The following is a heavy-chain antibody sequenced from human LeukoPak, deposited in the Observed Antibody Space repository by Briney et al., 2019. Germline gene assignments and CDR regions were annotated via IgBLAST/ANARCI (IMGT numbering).Heavy chain of an antibody. CDR2: ISSSGRTL. Sequence: GGSLRLSCAASGFTFSSYEMNWVRQAPGKGLGGVSYISSSGRTLHYADSVKGRFTISRDNARNSLYLQMNSLRAEDTAVYYCARPLTGYYYSFDYWGQGTLVTVSS. CDR3: ARPLTGYYYSFDY. V-gene: IGHV3-48*03. J-gene: IGHJ4*02. CDR1: GFTFSSYE. D-gene: IGHD3-9*01.